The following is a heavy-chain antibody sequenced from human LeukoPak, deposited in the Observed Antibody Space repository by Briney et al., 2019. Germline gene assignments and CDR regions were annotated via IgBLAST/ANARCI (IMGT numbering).Heavy chain of an antibody. J-gene: IGHJ4*02. CDR1: GFTFSSYW. CDR2: INSDGGRT. CDR3: TREGDYGGINFDY. Sequence: GGSLRLSCAASGFTFSSYWMHWVRQAPGKGLVWVSRINSDGGRTTYADSVKGRFTISRDNAKNTLYQQMNSLRAEDTAVYYCTREGDYGGINFDYWGQGTLVTVSS. V-gene: IGHV3-74*01. D-gene: IGHD4-23*01.